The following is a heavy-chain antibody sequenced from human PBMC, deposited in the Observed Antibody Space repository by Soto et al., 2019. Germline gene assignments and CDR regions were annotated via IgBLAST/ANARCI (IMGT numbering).Heavy chain of an antibody. CDR1: GYSFTSYW. J-gene: IGHJ6*02. CDR2: IYPGDSDT. V-gene: IGHV5-51*01. Sequence: PGESLKISCKGSGYSFTSYWIGWVRQMPGKGLEWMGIIYPGDSDTRYSPSFQGQVTISADKSISTAYLQWSSLKASDTAMYYCARRMTSWGVYYYGMDVWGQGTTVTVSS. CDR3: ARRMTSWGVYYYGMDV. D-gene: IGHD3-9*01.